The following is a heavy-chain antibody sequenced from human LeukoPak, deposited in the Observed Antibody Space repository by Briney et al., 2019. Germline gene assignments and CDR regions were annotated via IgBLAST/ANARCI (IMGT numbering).Heavy chain of an antibody. CDR1: GDSIRTYY. CDR3: ARDSGTTGEVKFDP. V-gene: IGHV4-59*12. J-gene: IGHJ5*02. Sequence: SETLSLTCSVSGDSIRTYYWSWIRQPPGKGLEWIGYIIDTGSTTYNPSLESRVTMSLDTSKNHFSLKLRSVTAADTAVYYCARDSGTTGEVKFDPWGQGTLVTVSS. CDR2: IIDTGST. D-gene: IGHD1-7*01.